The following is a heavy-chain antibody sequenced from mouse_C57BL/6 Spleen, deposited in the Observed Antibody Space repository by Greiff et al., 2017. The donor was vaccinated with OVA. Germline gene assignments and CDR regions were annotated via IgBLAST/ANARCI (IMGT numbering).Heavy chain of an antibody. D-gene: IGHD4-1*02. CDR1: GYTFTSYW. Sequence: VQLQQPGAELVKPGASVKLSCKASGYTFTSYWMQWVKQRPGQGLEWIGEIDPSDSYTNYNQKFKGKATLTVDTSSSTAYMQLSSLTSEDSAVYYCARSRPTGTDYWGQGTTLTVSS. V-gene: IGHV1-50*01. CDR2: IDPSDSYT. CDR3: ARSRPTGTDY. J-gene: IGHJ2*01.